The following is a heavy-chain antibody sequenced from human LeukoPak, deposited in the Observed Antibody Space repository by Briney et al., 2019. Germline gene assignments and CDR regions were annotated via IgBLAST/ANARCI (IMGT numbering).Heavy chain of an antibody. CDR2: IYYSGST. V-gene: IGHV4-39*07. Sequence: SETLSLTCTVSGGSISSSSYYWGWIRQPPGKGLEWIGSIYYSGSTYYNPSLKSRVTISVDTSKNQFSLKLSSVTAADTAVYYCARVTNPVRRYYYYYMDVWGKGTTVTISS. CDR1: GGSISSSSYY. CDR3: ARVTNPVRRYYYYYMDV. J-gene: IGHJ6*03.